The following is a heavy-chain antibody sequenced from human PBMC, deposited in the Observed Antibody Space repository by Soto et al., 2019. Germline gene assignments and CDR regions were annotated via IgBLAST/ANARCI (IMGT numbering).Heavy chain of an antibody. V-gene: IGHV3-74*01. CDR2: ISVDGGDT. J-gene: IGHJ4*02. D-gene: IGHD2-2*01. CDR1: GFRLSDYW. Sequence: GGSLRLSCAASGFRLSDYWMHWVRQVPGKGLLWVSRISVDGGDTTYAESVKGRFTISRDNARSTLYLQMNSLRAEDTAVYYCARDSSEYASADGIDYWGLGTLVTVSS. CDR3: ARDSSEYASADGIDY.